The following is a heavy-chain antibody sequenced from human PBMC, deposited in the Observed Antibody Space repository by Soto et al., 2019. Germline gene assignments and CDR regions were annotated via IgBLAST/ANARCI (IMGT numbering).Heavy chain of an antibody. CDR1: GGSVSSGSYY. CDR2: IYYSGST. J-gene: IGHJ4*02. V-gene: IGHV4-61*01. Sequence: ETLSLTCTVSGGSVSSGSYYWSWIRQPPGKGLEWIGYIYYSGSTNYNPSLKSRVTISVDTSKNQFSLKLSSVTAADTAVYYCARADYSNYDRFEYWGQGTLVTVSS. CDR3: ARADYSNYDRFEY. D-gene: IGHD4-4*01.